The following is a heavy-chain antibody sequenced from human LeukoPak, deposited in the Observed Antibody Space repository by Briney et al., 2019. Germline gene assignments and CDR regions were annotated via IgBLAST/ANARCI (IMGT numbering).Heavy chain of an antibody. CDR3: ARGFVPAGMARYHYMDV. D-gene: IGHD2-2*01. CDR1: DGSISGYY. V-gene: IGHV4-4*07. Sequence: SETLSLTCTVSDGSISGYYWTWIRQPAGKGLEWIGRIYTSDNTIYNPSLRSRVTMSVDTSKNQFSLKLSSVTAADTAVYYCARGFVPAGMARYHYMDVWGKGTTVTVSS. J-gene: IGHJ6*03. CDR2: IYTSDNT.